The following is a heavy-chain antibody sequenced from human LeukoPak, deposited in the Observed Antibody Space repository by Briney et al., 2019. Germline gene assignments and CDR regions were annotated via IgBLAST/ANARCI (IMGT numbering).Heavy chain of an antibody. D-gene: IGHD5-18*01. J-gene: IGHJ4*02. CDR1: GGSFGRYA. CDR3: AKSKEYSYVSSY. V-gene: IGHV1-69*13. Sequence: AASVKVSCKAPGGSFGRYAISWVRQAPGQGLEWMGGIVPILGTANYAQKFQGRVTITADDSTGTAYMELTSLRPADTAVYYCAKSKEYSYVSSYGGQGPRVTVPS. CDR2: IVPILGTA.